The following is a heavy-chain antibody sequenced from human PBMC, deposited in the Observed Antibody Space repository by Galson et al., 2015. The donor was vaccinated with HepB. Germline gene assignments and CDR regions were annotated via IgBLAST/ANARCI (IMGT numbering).Heavy chain of an antibody. J-gene: IGHJ2*01. CDR3: AKATSNGEGYWYFDL. V-gene: IGHV3-23*01. CDR2: IDHDGGSP. D-gene: IGHD2-8*01. Sequence: SLRLSCAASGFTFSTYAMSWVRQTPGKGLQWVSSIDHDGGSPNYVDSVKGGFTSSGANPRNRLHLQMNSLRADDTAVYYCAKATSNGEGYWYFDLWGRGTLVTASS. CDR1: GFTFSTYA.